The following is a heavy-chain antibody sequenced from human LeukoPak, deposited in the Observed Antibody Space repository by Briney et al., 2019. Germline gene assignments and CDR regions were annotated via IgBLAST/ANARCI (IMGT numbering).Heavy chain of an antibody. J-gene: IGHJ4*02. V-gene: IGHV1-69*02. CDR2: IIPILGIA. Sequence: ASVKVSCKASGGTFSSYTISGVRQAPGQGLEWMGRIIPILGIANYAQKFQGRVTITADKSTSTAYMELSSLRSEDTAVYYCASDANDFWSGYYGYWGQGTLVTVSS. D-gene: IGHD3-3*01. CDR3: ASDANDFWSGYYGY. CDR1: GGTFSSYT.